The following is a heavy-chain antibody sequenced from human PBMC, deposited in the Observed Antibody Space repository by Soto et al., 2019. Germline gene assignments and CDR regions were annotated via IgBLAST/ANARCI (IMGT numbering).Heavy chain of an antibody. D-gene: IGHD1-1*01. J-gene: IGHJ4*02. CDR2: INHSGST. V-gene: IGHV4-34*01. Sequence: SETLSLTCAVYGGPFSGYNWRWIRQPPGKGLEWIGEINHSGSTNYNPSLKSRVTISVDTSKNHFSLKLISVTAADTAVYSCARAPEHLIYYWGQGTLVTVST. CDR3: ARAPEHLIYY. CDR1: GGPFSGYN.